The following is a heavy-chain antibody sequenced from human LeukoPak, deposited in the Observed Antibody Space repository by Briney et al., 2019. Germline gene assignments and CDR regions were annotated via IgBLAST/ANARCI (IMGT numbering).Heavy chain of an antibody. V-gene: IGHV3-48*03. CDR3: ARGKITMIVGPFDY. J-gene: IGHJ4*02. CDR1: GFTFGDYA. D-gene: IGHD3-22*01. CDR2: ISSSGSTI. Sequence: PGGSLRLSCTASGFTFGDYAMSWVRQAPGKGLEWVSYISSSGSTIYYADSVKGRFTISRDNAKKSLYLQMNSLRAEDTAVYYCARGKITMIVGPFDYWGQGTLVTVSS.